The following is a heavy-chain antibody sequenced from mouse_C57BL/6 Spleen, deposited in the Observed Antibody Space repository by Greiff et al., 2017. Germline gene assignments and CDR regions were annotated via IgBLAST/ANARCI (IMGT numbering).Heavy chain of an antibody. CDR2: ISSGGSYT. J-gene: IGHJ1*03. CDR3: ARHEADYGSSYWYFDV. Sequence: EVKLVESGGDLVKPGGSLKLSCAASGFTFSSYGMSWVRQTPDKRLEWVATISSGGSYTYYPDSVKGRFTISRDNAKNTLYLQMSSLKSEDTAMYYCARHEADYGSSYWYFDVWGTGTTVTVSS. D-gene: IGHD1-1*01. CDR1: GFTFSSYG. V-gene: IGHV5-6*01.